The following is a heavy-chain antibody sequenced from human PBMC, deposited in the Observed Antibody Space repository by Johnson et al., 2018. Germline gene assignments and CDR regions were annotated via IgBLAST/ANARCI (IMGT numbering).Heavy chain of an antibody. CDR3: ARDRGNPESYAS. CDR1: GFTFTPSW. V-gene: IGHV3-74*01. CDR2: INSDGTTT. D-gene: IGHD1-14*01. J-gene: IGHJ3*01. Sequence: EVQLVETGGGLVQPGGSLRLSCVASGFTFTPSWMHWVRQAPGKGLVWVSHINSDGTTTIYADSVKGRFTISRENAKNTLYLQMNRLGAGDTAVYFRARDRGNPESYASWGQGPMVTVSS.